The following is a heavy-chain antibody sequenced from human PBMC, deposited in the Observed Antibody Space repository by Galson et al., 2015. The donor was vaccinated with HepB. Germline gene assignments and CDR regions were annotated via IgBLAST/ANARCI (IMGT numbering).Heavy chain of an antibody. Sequence: SVKVSCKASGGTFSSYAISWVRQAPGRGLEWMGGIIPIFGTANYAQKFQGRVTITADESTSTAYMELSSLRSEDTAVYYCARDRTYYDSSGYYRGYYFDYWGQGTLVTVSS. V-gene: IGHV1-69*13. CDR3: ARDRTYYDSSGYYRGYYFDY. CDR2: IIPIFGTA. J-gene: IGHJ4*02. D-gene: IGHD3-22*01. CDR1: GGTFSSYA.